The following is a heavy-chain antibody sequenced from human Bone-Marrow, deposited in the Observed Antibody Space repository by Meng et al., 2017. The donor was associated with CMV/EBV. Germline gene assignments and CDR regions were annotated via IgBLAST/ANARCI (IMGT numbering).Heavy chain of an antibody. CDR2: IIPIFGTA. V-gene: IGHV1-69*05. J-gene: IGHJ5*02. D-gene: IGHD1-26*01. Sequence: SVKVSCKASGGTFSSYAISWVRQAPGQGLEWMGGIIPIFGTANYAQKFQGRVTITTDESTSTAYMELSSLRSEDTAVYYCARWGWDSGSYQVGTPGFDPWGQGTLVTVAS. CDR1: GGTFSSYA. CDR3: ARWGWDSGSYQVGTPGFDP.